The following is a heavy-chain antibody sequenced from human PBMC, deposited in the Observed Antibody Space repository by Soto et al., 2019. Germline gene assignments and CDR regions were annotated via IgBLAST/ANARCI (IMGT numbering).Heavy chain of an antibody. CDR2: INHSGXT. CDR3: ARRYGGTLDY. Sequence: SETXSLTCAVYGGSFSGYYWTWIRQPPGTGLEWIGEINHSGXTXYXXXXXXXXXXXVXTSKNQFSLKLSSVTAADTAVYYCARRYGGTLDYWGQGTLVTVSS. CDR1: GGSFSGYY. D-gene: IGHD4-17*01. V-gene: IGHV4-34*01. J-gene: IGHJ4*02.